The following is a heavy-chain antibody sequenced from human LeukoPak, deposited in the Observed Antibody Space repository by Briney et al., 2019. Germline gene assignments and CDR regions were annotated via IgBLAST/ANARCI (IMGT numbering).Heavy chain of an antibody. D-gene: IGHD5-12*01. V-gene: IGHV1-18*04. J-gene: IGHJ4*02. CDR2: ISAYNGNT. CDR1: GYTFTSYG. Sequence: ASVKVSCKASGYTFTSYGISWVRQAPGQGLEWMGWISAYNGNTNYAQKLQARVTMTTDTSTSTAYMELRSLRSDDTAVYYCARDGGKWLRPGMIDYWGQGTLVTVSS. CDR3: ARDGGKWLRPGMIDY.